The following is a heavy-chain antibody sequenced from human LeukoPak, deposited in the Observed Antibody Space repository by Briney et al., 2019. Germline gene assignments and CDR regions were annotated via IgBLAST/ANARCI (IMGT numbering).Heavy chain of an antibody. V-gene: IGHV4-59*12. D-gene: IGHD2-15*01. Sequence: SETLSLTCTVSGGSISSYYWSWIRQPPGKGLEWIGYIYYSGSTNYNPSLKSRVTISVDTSKNQFSLKLSSVTAADTAVYYCASFAYCSGGSCYSDAFDIWGQGTMVTVSS. CDR1: GGSISSYY. CDR3: ASFAYCSGGSCYSDAFDI. J-gene: IGHJ3*02. CDR2: IYYSGST.